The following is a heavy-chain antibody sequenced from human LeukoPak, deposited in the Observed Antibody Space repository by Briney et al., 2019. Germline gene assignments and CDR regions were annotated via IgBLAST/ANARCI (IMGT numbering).Heavy chain of an antibody. CDR1: GFTFSSYA. V-gene: IGHV3-30-3*01. CDR3: ARRCDGFDY. Sequence: PGRSLRLSCAASGFTFSSYAIHWVRQAPGKGLEWVAVISYDGSNKYYADSVKGRFSISRDNSKNTLYLQMNSLRADDTAVYYCARRCDGFDYWGQGTLVTVSS. CDR2: ISYDGSNK. J-gene: IGHJ4*02. D-gene: IGHD4/OR15-4a*01.